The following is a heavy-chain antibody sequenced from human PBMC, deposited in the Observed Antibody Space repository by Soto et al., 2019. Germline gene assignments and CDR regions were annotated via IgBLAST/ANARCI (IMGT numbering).Heavy chain of an antibody. V-gene: IGHV1-18*01. CDR2: ISAYNGNT. D-gene: IGHD6-6*01. CDR1: GYTFTSYG. Sequence: ASGKVSCKASGYTFTSYGISWVRQSPGQGLEWMGWISAYNGNTNYAQKLQGRVTMTTDTSTSTAYMELRSLRSDDTAVYYCARDAPYSSLSGDFDYWGQGTLVTVS. J-gene: IGHJ4*02. CDR3: ARDAPYSSLSGDFDY.